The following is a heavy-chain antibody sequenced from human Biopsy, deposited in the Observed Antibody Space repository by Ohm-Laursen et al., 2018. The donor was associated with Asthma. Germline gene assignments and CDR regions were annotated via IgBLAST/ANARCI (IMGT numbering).Heavy chain of an antibody. V-gene: IGHV3-30*01. CDR3: VRDGTDDAFDI. Sequence: SLRLSCSAFGFSFSNFAIHWVRQAPGKGLEWVGVISKDASTQDYADSVKGRFTMARDNSKNTLDLQMISLREEDTAVYYCVRDGTDDAFDIWGQGTVVSVSS. J-gene: IGHJ3*02. D-gene: IGHD1-1*01. CDR1: GFSFSNFA. CDR2: ISKDASTQ.